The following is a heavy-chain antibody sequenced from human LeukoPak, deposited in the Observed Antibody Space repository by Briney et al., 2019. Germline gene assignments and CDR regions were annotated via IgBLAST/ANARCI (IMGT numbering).Heavy chain of an antibody. CDR3: ARNRDSTAMGSFDY. Sequence: PGGSLRLSCAASGFTFSSYAMSWVRQAPGKGLEWVSAISGSGGSTYYADSVKGRFTISRDNSKNTLYLQMNSLRAEDTALYYCARNRDSTAMGSFDYWGQGTLVTVSS. CDR2: ISGSGGST. CDR1: GFTFSSYA. J-gene: IGHJ4*02. V-gene: IGHV3-23*01. D-gene: IGHD5-18*01.